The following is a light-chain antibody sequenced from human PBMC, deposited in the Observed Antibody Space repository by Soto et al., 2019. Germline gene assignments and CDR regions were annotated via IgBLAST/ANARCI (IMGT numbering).Light chain of an antibody. CDR3: QHYYNWPPWT. CDR1: RGISSN. Sequence: IVMTQSPATLSVSPGERATLSCRASRGISSNLAWYQQKPGQAPRLLIYGASSRATGIPDRFSGSGSGTDFTLTISRLEPEDFAVYYCQHYYNWPPWTFGQGTKVDIK. V-gene: IGKV3D-15*01. CDR2: GAS. J-gene: IGKJ1*01.